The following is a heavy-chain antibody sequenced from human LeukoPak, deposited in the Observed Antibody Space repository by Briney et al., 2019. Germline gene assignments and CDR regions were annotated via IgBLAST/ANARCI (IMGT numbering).Heavy chain of an antibody. CDR3: ARVGVYGDYDGGYDAFDI. CDR1: GYTFTSYG. D-gene: IGHD4-17*01. V-gene: IGHV1-8*02. J-gene: IGHJ3*02. CDR2: MNPNSGNT. Sequence: ASVKVSCKASGYTFTSYGINWVRQATGQGLEWMGWMNPNSGNTGYAQKFQGRVTMTRNTSISTAYMELSSLRSEDTAVYYCARVGVYGDYDGGYDAFDIWGQGTMVTVSS.